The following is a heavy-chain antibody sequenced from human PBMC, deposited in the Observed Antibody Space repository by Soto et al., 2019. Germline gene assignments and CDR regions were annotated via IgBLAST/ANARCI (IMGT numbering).Heavy chain of an antibody. J-gene: IGHJ6*02. CDR1: GFTFSDYT. CDR3: VRGPRKDYGDYVLYYYYGMDV. Sequence: EEQLVESGGGLVKPGGSLRLSCAASGFTFSDYTINWVRQAPGKGLVWVSPMGSSSASSYYADSVEGRFTISRDNARKTVLLQMNSLRVEDAGVYYCVRGPRKDYGDYVLYYYYGMDVWGQGTTVTVSS. D-gene: IGHD4-17*01. CDR2: MGSSSASS. V-gene: IGHV3-21*01.